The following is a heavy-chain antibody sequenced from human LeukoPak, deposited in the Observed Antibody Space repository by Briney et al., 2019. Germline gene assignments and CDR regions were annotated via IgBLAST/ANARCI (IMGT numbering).Heavy chain of an antibody. CDR3: ARFYSGWYSDY. D-gene: IGHD6-19*01. CDR1: GYTLTGYY. CDR2: INPNSGDT. Sequence: ASVKVSCKASGYTLTGYYMHWVRQAPGQGLEWMGWINPNSGDTNYAQKFQGRVTMTSDTSISTAYMELSRLRSDDTAVYYCARFYSGWYSDYWGQGTMVTVSS. V-gene: IGHV1-2*02. J-gene: IGHJ4*02.